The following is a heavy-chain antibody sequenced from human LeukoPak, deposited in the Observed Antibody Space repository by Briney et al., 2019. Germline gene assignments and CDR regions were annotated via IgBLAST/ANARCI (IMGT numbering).Heavy chain of an antibody. CDR3: ATFGFNWNLGY. CDR2: INSDGGDT. V-gene: IGHV3-74*01. Sequence: PGGSLTLSCAASGFTFSNYYVHWVRQPPGKGLVWVSRINSDGGDTGYVDSVKGRFTISRDNAKNTVYLQMNSLRAEDTAVYYCATFGFNWNLGYWGQGTLVTVSS. D-gene: IGHD1-20*01. J-gene: IGHJ4*02. CDR1: GFTFSNYY.